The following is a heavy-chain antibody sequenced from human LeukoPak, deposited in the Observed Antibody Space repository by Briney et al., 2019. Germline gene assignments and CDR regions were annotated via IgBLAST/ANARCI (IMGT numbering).Heavy chain of an antibody. CDR1: GFSLSNYG. V-gene: IGHV3-33*01. CDR3: ARDHRPEIQYYYMDV. CDR2: LLYDGNTK. Sequence: GGSLRLSCAASGFSLSNYGMHWVRQAPGKGLEWVAALLYDGNTKHYADSVRGRFTISRDISKNTFYVQMNSLTAGDTAVYYCARDHRPEIQYYYMDVWGKGTTVAVSS. J-gene: IGHJ6*03. D-gene: IGHD1-14*01.